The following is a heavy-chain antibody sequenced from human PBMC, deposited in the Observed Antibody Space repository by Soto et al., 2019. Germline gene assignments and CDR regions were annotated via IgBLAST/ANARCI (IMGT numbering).Heavy chain of an antibody. D-gene: IGHD2-8*01. CDR2: ISSSSRSI. J-gene: IGHJ6*02. Sequence: GGSLRLSCAASGLTFSSSSFHWVRQAPGKGLEWISYISSSSRSIYYADSLKGRFTISRDNAKNSLYLQVISLRDEDTAVYFCARGLYDMGIGMDFWGQGTTVTVSS. CDR1: GLTFSSSS. CDR3: ARGLYDMGIGMDF. V-gene: IGHV3-48*02.